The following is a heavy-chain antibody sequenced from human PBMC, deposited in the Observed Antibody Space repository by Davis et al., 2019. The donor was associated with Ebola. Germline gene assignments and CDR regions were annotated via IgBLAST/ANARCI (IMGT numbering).Heavy chain of an antibody. D-gene: IGHD4-17*01. CDR2: IYPGDSDT. CDR3: ANWGEAGDYTHGA. Sequence: KVSCKGSGYMFSKFWIGWVRQKPGEGLEWMGIIYPGDSDTRYSPSFRGQVTISADKSTSSAYLQWSSLKASDTAMYYCANWGEAGDYTHGAWGQGTLVTVSS. CDR1: GYMFSKFW. J-gene: IGHJ5*02. V-gene: IGHV5-51*01.